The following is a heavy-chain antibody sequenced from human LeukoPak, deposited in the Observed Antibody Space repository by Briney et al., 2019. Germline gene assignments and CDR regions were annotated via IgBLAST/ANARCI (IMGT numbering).Heavy chain of an antibody. CDR1: GYPFSSYA. V-gene: IGHV3-23*01. Sequence: GGSLRLSCAASGYPFSSYAISWVRQAPGKGLEWVSAISGSGNAYYADSVKGRFTVDTDNSKNTLYLQMDSLTVEDTAIYYCAKEKAVVGLPAFDNWGQGTLVTVSS. CDR2: ISGSGNA. CDR3: AKEKAVVGLPAFDN. D-gene: IGHD6-19*01. J-gene: IGHJ4*02.